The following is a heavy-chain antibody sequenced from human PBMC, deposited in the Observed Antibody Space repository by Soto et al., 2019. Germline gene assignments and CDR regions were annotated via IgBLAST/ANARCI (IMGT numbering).Heavy chain of an antibody. CDR1: GFSFSAHG. V-gene: IGHV3-30*03. CDR2: ISYDGTSE. J-gene: IGHJ4*02. Sequence: QVQVVESGGGVVQPGRSLRLSCAASGFSFSAHGMHWVRQTPGKGLEWVAFISYDGTSEHYSDSVRGRFTISRDNFKDTLTLKSHSLRSEDTARYFCARQLGPKCIGGNCYFDSWGQGTPVTVSS. CDR3: ARQLGPKCIGGNCYFDS. D-gene: IGHD3-16*01.